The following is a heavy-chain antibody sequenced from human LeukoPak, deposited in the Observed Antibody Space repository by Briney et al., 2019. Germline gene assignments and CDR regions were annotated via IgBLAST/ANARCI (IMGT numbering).Heavy chain of an antibody. D-gene: IGHD2-15*01. CDR1: EFTFSSYS. J-gene: IGHJ4*02. Sequence: GGSLRLSCGASEFTFSSYSMSWVRQAPGKGLDWVSSISSSSSYIYYADSLKGRFTISRDNAKNSLYLQMNSLRAEDTAVYYCARGNSCSGGSCSYYFDYWGQGTLVTVSS. CDR3: ARGNSCSGGSCSYYFDY. CDR2: ISSSSSYI. V-gene: IGHV3-21*01.